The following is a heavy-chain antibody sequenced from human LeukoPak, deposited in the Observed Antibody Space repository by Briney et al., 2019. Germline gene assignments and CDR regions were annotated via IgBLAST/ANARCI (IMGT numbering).Heavy chain of an antibody. CDR3: ARPTTSGWYPH. CDR1: GFTFSDYD. CDR2: ITGSSSSK. D-gene: IGHD6-19*01. Sequence: PGGSLRLSCAASGFTFSDYDTNWIRQAPGTGLEWVSYITGSSSSKYYADSVKGRFTISRDNAKNSLYLQMNSLRAEDTAVYYCARPTTSGWYPHWGQGTMVTVSS. V-gene: IGHV3-48*01. J-gene: IGHJ3*01.